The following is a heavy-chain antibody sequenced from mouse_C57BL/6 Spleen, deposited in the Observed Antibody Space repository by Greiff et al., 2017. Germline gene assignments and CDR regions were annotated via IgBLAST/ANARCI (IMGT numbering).Heavy chain of an antibody. CDR3: ARYLTGAFAY. Sequence: QVQLQQPGAELVKPGASVKLSCTASGYTFTSSWMHWVKQRPGRGLEWIGRIAPNRGGTKYNEKVKSKATLTVDTPSSTAYMQLSSLTSADSAVYYCARYLTGAFAYWGQGTLVTVSA. CDR1: GYTFTSSW. V-gene: IGHV1-72*01. CDR2: IAPNRGGT. J-gene: IGHJ3*01. D-gene: IGHD4-1*01.